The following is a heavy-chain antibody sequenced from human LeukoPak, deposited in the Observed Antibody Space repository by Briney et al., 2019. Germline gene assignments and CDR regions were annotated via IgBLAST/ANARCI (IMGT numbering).Heavy chain of an antibody. D-gene: IGHD6-13*01. CDR3: ARDGSMMGARAGTSWWFDP. CDR1: GFTFSSYS. Sequence: PGGSRRLSCAASGFTFSSYSMNWVRQAPGKGLEWVSSISSSSSYIYSADSLKGRFTISRDNAKNSLYLQLNSLRAEDTAVYYCARDGSMMGARAGTSWWFDPWGQGTLVTVSS. J-gene: IGHJ5*02. V-gene: IGHV3-21*01. CDR2: ISSSSSYI.